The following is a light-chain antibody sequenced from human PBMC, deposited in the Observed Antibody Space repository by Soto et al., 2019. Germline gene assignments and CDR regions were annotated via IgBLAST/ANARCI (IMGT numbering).Light chain of an antibody. CDR1: QAIRTA. CDR2: AAS. Sequence: AIHLTQSPSSLYAPVGDRVTITCRASQAIRTALGWYQQKPGKVPKLLIYAASILQSGVPSRFSGSGSGTDFTLTISSLQPEDFATYYCLLDFRYFWAFGQGTKVDIK. V-gene: IGKV1-6*01. CDR3: LLDFRYFWA. J-gene: IGKJ1*01.